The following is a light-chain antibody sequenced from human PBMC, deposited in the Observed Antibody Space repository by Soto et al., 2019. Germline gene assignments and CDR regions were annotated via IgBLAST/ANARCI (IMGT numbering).Light chain of an antibody. V-gene: IGLV4-69*01. CDR2: LNSDGSH. Sequence: QPVLTQSPSASASLGASVKLTCTLSSGHSSYAIAWHQQQPEKGPRYLMKLNSDGSHNKGDGIPDRFSGSSSGAERYLTISSLQSEDEADYYCQTWGNGIRLFGGGTKLTVL. J-gene: IGLJ3*02. CDR3: QTWGNGIRL. CDR1: SGHSSYA.